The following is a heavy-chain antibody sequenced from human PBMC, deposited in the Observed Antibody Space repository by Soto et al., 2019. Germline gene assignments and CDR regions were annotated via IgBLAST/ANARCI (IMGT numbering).Heavy chain of an antibody. CDR1: GYTFTGSH. D-gene: IGHD2-21*01. Sequence: ASVKVSCKASGYTFTGSHMHWVRQAPGQGLEWMGWINPNSGGTNYAQKFQGWVTMTRDTSISTAYMELSRLRSDDTAVYYCARDKGGDTEDALDIWGQGTMVTVSS. CDR3: ARDKGGDTEDALDI. CDR2: INPNSGGT. V-gene: IGHV1-2*04. J-gene: IGHJ3*02.